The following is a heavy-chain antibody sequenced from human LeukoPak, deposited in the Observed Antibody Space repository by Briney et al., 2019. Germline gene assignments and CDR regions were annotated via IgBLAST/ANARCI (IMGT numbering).Heavy chain of an antibody. CDR2: INTNTGNP. CDR1: GYTFTGYY. J-gene: IGHJ6*03. Sequence: ASVKVSCKASGYTFTGYYMHWVRQAPGQGLEWMGWINTNTGNPTYAQGFTGRFVFSLDTSVSTAYLQISSLKAEDTAVYYCARGGRDGYKPYYYYMDVWGKGTTVTVSS. D-gene: IGHD5-24*01. CDR3: ARGGRDGYKPYYYYMDV. V-gene: IGHV7-4-1*02.